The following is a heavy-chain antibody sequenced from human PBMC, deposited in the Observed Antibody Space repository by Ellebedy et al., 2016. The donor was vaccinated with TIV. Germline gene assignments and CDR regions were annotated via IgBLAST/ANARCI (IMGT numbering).Heavy chain of an antibody. CDR1: GGSVSSGSYY. Sequence: SETLSLTCTVSGGSVSSGSYYWSWIRQPPGKGLEWIGYIYYSGSTNYNPSLKSRVTISVDTSKNQFSLKLSSVTAADTAVYYCASHYYYGMDVWGQGTTVTVSS. CDR3: ASHYYYGMDV. V-gene: IGHV4-61*01. J-gene: IGHJ6*02. CDR2: IYYSGST.